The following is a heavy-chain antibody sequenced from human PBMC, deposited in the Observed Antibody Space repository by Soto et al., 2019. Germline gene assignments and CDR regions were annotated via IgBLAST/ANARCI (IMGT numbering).Heavy chain of an antibody. J-gene: IGHJ4*02. D-gene: IGHD6-13*01. Sequence: QVQLVESGGGVVQPGRSLRLSCAASGFTFSSYAMHWVRQAPGKGLEWVAVISYDGSNKYYADSVKGRFTISRDNSKNTLYLQMNSLRAEDTAVYYCARGEQLVPDYWGQGTLVTVSS. CDR3: ARGEQLVPDY. V-gene: IGHV3-30-3*01. CDR2: ISYDGSNK. CDR1: GFTFSSYA.